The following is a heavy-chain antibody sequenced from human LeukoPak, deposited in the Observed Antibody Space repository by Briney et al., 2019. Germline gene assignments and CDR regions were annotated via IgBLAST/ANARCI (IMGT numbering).Heavy chain of an antibody. V-gene: IGHV3-48*01. CDR3: IRTLIVATSPYMDV. D-gene: IGHD5-12*01. J-gene: IGHJ6*03. CDR2: ISSSSSTI. Sequence: GGSLRLSCAASGFTFSSYAMSWVRQAPGKGLEWVSYISSSSSTIYYADSVKGRFTISRDNAKNSLYLQMNSLRAEDTAIYYCIRTLIVATSPYMDVWGKGTTVTVSS. CDR1: GFTFSSYA.